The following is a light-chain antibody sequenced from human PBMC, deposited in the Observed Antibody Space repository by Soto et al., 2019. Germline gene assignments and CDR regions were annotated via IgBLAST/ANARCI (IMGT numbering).Light chain of an antibody. Sequence: EIVLTQSPGTLSLSPGERATLSCRASQSVSSSYLAWYQQKPGQAPRLLIYGASSRATGIPDSFSVSGSGTDFTLTISRLEPEDFAVYYCQQYGSTPDTFGQGTKLEIK. V-gene: IGKV3-20*01. J-gene: IGKJ2*01. CDR3: QQYGSTPDT. CDR1: QSVSSSY. CDR2: GAS.